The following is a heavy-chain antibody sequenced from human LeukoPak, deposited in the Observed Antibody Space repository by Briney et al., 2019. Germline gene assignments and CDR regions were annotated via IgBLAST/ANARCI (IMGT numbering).Heavy chain of an antibody. Sequence: GGSLRLSCAASGFTVSSNYMSWVRQARGKGLEWVSVIYSGGSTYYADSVKGRFTISRDNSRNTLYLQMNSLRAEDTAVYYCAAPGSSGWPWGYYYYGMDVWGQGTTVTVSS. CDR3: AAPGSSGWPWGYYYYGMDV. CDR1: GFTVSSNY. V-gene: IGHV3-66*01. CDR2: IYSGGST. D-gene: IGHD6-19*01. J-gene: IGHJ6*02.